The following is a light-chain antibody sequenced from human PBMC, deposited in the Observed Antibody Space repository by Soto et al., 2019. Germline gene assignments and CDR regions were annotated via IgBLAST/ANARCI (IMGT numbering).Light chain of an antibody. CDR3: QQYHNLPYT. V-gene: IGKV3-15*01. CDR2: GAS. J-gene: IGKJ2*01. CDR1: QSVSSN. Sequence: EIVMTQSPATLSVSPGARAALSCRASQSVSSNFAWYQQKPGQAPRLLIYGASTRATGIPARFSGSGSGTDVTLTIGRLQSEDFAFYYCQQYHNLPYTCGQGTKLEIK.